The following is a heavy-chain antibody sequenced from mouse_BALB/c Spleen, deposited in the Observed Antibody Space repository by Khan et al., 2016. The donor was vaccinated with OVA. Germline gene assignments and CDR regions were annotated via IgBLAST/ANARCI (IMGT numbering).Heavy chain of an antibody. CDR2: ISYDGSN. Sequence: EVQLQESGPGLVKPSQSLSLTCSVTGYSITSGYYWNWIRQFPGNKLEWMGYISYDGSNNYNPSLKNRISITRDTSKNQFFLKLNSVTTEDTATYYCAKFLWPDFDYWGQGTTLTVSS. CDR3: AKFLWPDFDY. V-gene: IGHV3-6*02. CDR1: GYSITSGYY. J-gene: IGHJ2*01. D-gene: IGHD1-1*02.